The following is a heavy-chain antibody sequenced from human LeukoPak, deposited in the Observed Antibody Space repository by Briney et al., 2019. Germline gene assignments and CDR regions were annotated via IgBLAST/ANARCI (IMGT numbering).Heavy chain of an antibody. J-gene: IGHJ4*02. D-gene: IGHD3/OR15-3a*01. Sequence: PSETLSLTCTVSGGSISSYYWSWIRQPPGKGLEWIGYIYYSGDTNYNPSLKSRVTISVDTSKNQFSLKLSSVTAADTAVYYCARSHSVWTSFDYWGQGTLVTVSS. V-gene: IGHV4-59*01. CDR2: IYYSGDT. CDR1: GGSISSYY. CDR3: ARSHSVWTSFDY.